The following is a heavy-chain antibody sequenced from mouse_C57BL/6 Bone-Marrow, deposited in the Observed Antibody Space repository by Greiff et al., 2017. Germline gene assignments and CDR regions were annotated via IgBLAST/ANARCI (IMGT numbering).Heavy chain of an antibody. CDR1: GFTFSSYT. J-gene: IGHJ1*03. V-gene: IGHV5-9*01. CDR2: ISGGGGNT. D-gene: IGHD1-1*01. CDR3: ARQVTTVLATKYFDV. Sequence: EVQVVESGGGLVKPGGSLKLSCAASGFTFSSYTMSWVRQTPEQRLQWVAAISGGGGNTSYPDSVKGRFTISRDNDKNILYLQMSSLRSEDTALYYCARQVTTVLATKYFDVWGTGTTVTVSS.